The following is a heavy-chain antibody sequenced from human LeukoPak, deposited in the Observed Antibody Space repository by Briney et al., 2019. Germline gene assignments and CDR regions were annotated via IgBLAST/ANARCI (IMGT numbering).Heavy chain of an antibody. D-gene: IGHD2-2*01. CDR2: INPSGGST. J-gene: IGHJ4*02. V-gene: IGHV1-46*01. Sequence: RASVKVSCKASGYTFTSYYMHWVRQAPGQGLEWMGVINPSGGSTSYAQKFQGRVTMTRDTSTSTVYMELSSLRSEDTAVYYCARVRVGYQLPDTWGPGTLVTVSS. CDR3: ARVRVGYQLPDT. CDR1: GYTFTSYY.